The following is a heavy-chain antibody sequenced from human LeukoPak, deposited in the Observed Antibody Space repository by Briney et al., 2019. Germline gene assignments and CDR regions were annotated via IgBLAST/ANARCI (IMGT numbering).Heavy chain of an antibody. CDR3: ARAAGLDYYGSGSYYSYYYYYMDV. J-gene: IGHJ6*03. CDR2: ISAYNGNT. V-gene: IGHV1-18*01. D-gene: IGHD3-10*01. CDR1: GYTFTSYG. Sequence: GASVKVSCKASGYTFTSYGISWVRQAPGQGLEWMGWISAYNGNTNYAQKLQGRVTMTTDTSTSTVYMELSSLRSEDTAVYYCARAAGLDYYGSGSYYSYYYYYMDVWGKGTTVTISS.